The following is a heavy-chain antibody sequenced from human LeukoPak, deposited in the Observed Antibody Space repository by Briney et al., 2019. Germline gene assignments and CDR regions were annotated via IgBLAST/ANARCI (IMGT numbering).Heavy chain of an antibody. V-gene: IGHV3-48*01. Sequence: RGSLRLSCAASGFTFSSYSMNWVRQAPGKGLEWVSYISSSSSTIYYADSVKGRFTISRDNAKNSLYLQMNSLRAEDTAVYYCARDQGDDGMAYWGQGTLVTVSS. J-gene: IGHJ4*02. CDR3: ARDQGDDGMAY. CDR2: ISSSSSTI. D-gene: IGHD3-16*01. CDR1: GFTFSSYS.